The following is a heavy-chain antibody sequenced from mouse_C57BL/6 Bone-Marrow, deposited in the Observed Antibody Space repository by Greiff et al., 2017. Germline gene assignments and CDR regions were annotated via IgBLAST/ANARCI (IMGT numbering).Heavy chain of an antibody. D-gene: IGHD1-1*01. CDR1: GFTFSSYA. CDR3: ARDPYYYGSSYGFDY. Sequence: DVMLVESGGGLVKPGGSLKLSCAASGFTFSSYAMSWVRQTPEKRLEWVATISDGGSYTYYPDNVKGRFTISRDNAKNNLYLQMSHLKSEDTAMYYCARDPYYYGSSYGFDYWGQGTTLTVSS. CDR2: ISDGGSYT. V-gene: IGHV5-4*01. J-gene: IGHJ2*01.